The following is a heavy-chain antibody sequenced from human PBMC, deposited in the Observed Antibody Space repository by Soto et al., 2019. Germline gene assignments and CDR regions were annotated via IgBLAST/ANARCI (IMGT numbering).Heavy chain of an antibody. CDR1: GFPFSSYS. CDR2: ISSSSSTI. V-gene: IGHV3-48*02. Sequence: GGSLRLSCASSGFPFSSYSMNWVRQAPGKGLEWVSYISSSSSTIYYADSVKGRFTISRDNAKNSLYLQMNSLRDEDTAVYYFAREDYYDSSGYQYGMDVWGQGTTVTVSS. CDR3: AREDYYDSSGYQYGMDV. J-gene: IGHJ6*02. D-gene: IGHD3-22*01.